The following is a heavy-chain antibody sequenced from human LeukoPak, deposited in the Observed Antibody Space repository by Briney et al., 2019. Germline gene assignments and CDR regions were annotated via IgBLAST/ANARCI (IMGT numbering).Heavy chain of an antibody. J-gene: IGHJ1*01. CDR1: GFTFSSYA. CDR3: AKDRRPSSGYLSYFQH. Sequence: PGGSLRLSCAASGFTFSSYAMSWVRQAPGKGLEWVSAISGSGGSTYYADSVKGRFTTSRDNSKNTLYLQMNSLRAEDTAVYYCAKDRRPSSGYLSYFQHWGQGTLVTVSS. V-gene: IGHV3-23*01. D-gene: IGHD3-22*01. CDR2: ISGSGGST.